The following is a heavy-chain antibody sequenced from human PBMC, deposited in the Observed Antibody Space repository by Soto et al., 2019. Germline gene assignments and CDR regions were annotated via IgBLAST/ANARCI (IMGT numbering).Heavy chain of an antibody. Sequence: EAQLVESGGGLVQPGGSLRLSCEASAFTLSSYWMSWVRQAPGKGLEWVANIKPDGSEKYYVDSVKGRFTISRDNTKNSLYLHMSTLRPEDTAIYYCARDYEFGFDIWGQGTLVTVSS. D-gene: IGHD3-22*01. J-gene: IGHJ3*02. V-gene: IGHV3-7*01. CDR3: ARDYEFGFDI. CDR1: AFTLSSYW. CDR2: IKPDGSEK.